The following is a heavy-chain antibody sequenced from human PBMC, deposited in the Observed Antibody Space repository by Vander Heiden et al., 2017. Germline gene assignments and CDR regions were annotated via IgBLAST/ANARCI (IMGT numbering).Heavy chain of an antibody. CDR1: GFTFSSYA. CDR3: AKNGLLWFGEPTDAFDI. CDR2: ISGSGGST. D-gene: IGHD3-10*01. Sequence: EVQLLESGGGLVQPGGSLRLSCAASGFTFSSYAMSWVRQAPGKGLEWVSAISGSGGSTYYADSVKGRFTISRDNSKNTLYLQMNSLRAEDTAVYYCAKNGLLWFGEPTDAFDIWGQGTMVTVSS. J-gene: IGHJ3*02. V-gene: IGHV3-23*01.